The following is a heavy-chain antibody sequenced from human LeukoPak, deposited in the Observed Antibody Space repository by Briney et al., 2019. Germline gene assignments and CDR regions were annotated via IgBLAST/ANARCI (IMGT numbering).Heavy chain of an antibody. CDR2: ISYDANIGSNK. Sequence: GSLRLSCATSGFTFSRYAMHWARQAPGKGLEWVALISYDANIGSNKYYADSVKGRFTISRDNSKNTLYLQMNSLRAEDTAVYYCARDGGYDFWSGYYRDYWGQGTLVTVSS. CDR3: ARDGGYDFWSGYYRDY. CDR1: GFTFSRYA. D-gene: IGHD3-3*01. J-gene: IGHJ4*02. V-gene: IGHV3-30-3*01.